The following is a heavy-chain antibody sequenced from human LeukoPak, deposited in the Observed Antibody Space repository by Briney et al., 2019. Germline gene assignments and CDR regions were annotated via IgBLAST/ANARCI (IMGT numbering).Heavy chain of an antibody. CDR2: LSWNSGSI. J-gene: IGHJ4*02. Sequence: GRSLRLSCAASGFTFDDYAKHCVRQAPGKGLEWVSGLSWNSGSIGYADSVKGRFTISRDNAKNSLYLQMNSLRAEDTALYYCAKSKFSITMIVVAIDYWGQGTLVTVSS. CDR3: AKSKFSITMIVVAIDY. V-gene: IGHV3-9*01. CDR1: GFTFDDYA. D-gene: IGHD3-22*01.